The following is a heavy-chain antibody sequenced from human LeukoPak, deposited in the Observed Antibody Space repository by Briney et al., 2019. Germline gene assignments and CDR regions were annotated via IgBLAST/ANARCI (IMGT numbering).Heavy chain of an antibody. CDR2: IWYDGSNK. CDR3: ARGGSYNWFDP. V-gene: IGHV3-33*01. Sequence: GGSLRLSCAASGFTFSSYGMHWVRQAPGKGLEWVAVIWYDGSNKYYADSVRGRFTISRDNSKNTLYLQMNSLRAEDTAVYYCARGGSYNWFDPWGQGTLVTVSS. D-gene: IGHD3-10*01. J-gene: IGHJ5*02. CDR1: GFTFSSYG.